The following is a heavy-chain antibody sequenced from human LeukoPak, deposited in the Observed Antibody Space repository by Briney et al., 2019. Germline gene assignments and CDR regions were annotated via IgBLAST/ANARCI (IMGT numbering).Heavy chain of an antibody. CDR1: GFAFSSNW. CDR3: AKSIMVVTGHYYFDY. D-gene: IGHD2-21*02. CDR2: INSGGSGT. J-gene: IGHJ4*02. Sequence: GGSLRLSCAASGFAFSSNWMHWVRQTPGKGLVWVSRINSGGSGTSYADSVEGRFTISRDNAKNTLYLQMNSLRAEDTALYYCAKSIMVVTGHYYFDYWGQGTLVTVSS. V-gene: IGHV3-74*01.